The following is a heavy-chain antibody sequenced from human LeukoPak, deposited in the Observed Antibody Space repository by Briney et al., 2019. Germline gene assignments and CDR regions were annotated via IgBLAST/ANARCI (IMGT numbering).Heavy chain of an antibody. CDR1: GFTFSSFG. CDR3: AKVIRGGYSMDV. Sequence: GGSLRLSCAASGFTFSSFGMNWVRQAPGKGLEWVSYISDSSTLTYYADSVKGRFTISRDNAKNSLSLQLNSLRDEDTAVYFCAKVIRGGYSMDVWGQGTTVTVSS. CDR2: ISDSSTLT. D-gene: IGHD3-10*01. V-gene: IGHV3-48*02. J-gene: IGHJ6*02.